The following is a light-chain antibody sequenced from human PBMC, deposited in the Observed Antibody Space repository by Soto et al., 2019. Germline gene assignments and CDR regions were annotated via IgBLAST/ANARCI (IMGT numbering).Light chain of an antibody. CDR1: SSDVGAYNY. CDR3: TSFTTSDTYV. Sequence: QSALTQPASVSGSPGQSIAISCTGTSSDVGAYNYVSWYQQYPGKAPKLVIFDVSYRPSGVSTRFSGSKSGNTASLTISGLQAEDEADYYSTSFTTSDTYVFGTGTKDTDL. V-gene: IGLV2-14*03. J-gene: IGLJ1*01. CDR2: DVS.